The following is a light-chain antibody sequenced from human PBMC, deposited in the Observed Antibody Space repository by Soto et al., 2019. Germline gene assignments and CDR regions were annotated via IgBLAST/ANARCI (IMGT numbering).Light chain of an antibody. CDR3: QQYNNWPLLS. CDR2: GAS. Sequence: DIVMTQSPATLSVSPGERATLSCRASQSVTSNLAWYQQKPGQAPRVLIYGASTRATGIPARFSGSGSGTEFTLTISSLQSEDFAVYYCQQYNNWPLLSFGGGTKVEIK. CDR1: QSVTSN. J-gene: IGKJ4*01. V-gene: IGKV3-15*01.